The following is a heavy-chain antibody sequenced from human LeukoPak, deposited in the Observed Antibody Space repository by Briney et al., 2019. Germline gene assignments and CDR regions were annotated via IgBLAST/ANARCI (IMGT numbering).Heavy chain of an antibody. CDR1: GFTFSNYW. J-gene: IGHJ6*02. D-gene: IGHD1-26*01. CDR2: IKQDGSEK. CDR3: ARYSGSYEVNYYYYYGMDV. Sequence: PGGSLRLSCAASGFTFSNYWMSWVRQAPGKGLEWVANIKQDGSEKYYVDSVKGRFTISGDNAKNSLYLQMNSLRAEDTAVYYCARYSGSYEVNYYYYYGMDVWGQGTTVTVSS. V-gene: IGHV3-7*03.